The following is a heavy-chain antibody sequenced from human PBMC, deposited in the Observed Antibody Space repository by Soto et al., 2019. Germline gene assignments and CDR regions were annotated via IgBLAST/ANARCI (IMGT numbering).Heavy chain of an antibody. D-gene: IGHD6-6*01. CDR3: ARDLKVAARDYCFYYGMDV. Sequence: ASETLSLTCTVSGGSVSSGNSYWSWIRQPPGKRLEWIGYIYYSGSTNYNPSLKSRVTMSVDTSKNQFSLKLNSVTAADTAVYFCARDLKVAARDYCFYYGMDVWGLGTTVTV. J-gene: IGHJ6*02. CDR1: GGSVSSGNSY. CDR2: IYYSGST. V-gene: IGHV4-61*01.